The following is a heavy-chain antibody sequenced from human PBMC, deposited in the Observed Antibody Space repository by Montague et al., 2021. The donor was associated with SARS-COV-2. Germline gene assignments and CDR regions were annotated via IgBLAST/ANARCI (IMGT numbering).Heavy chain of an antibody. Sequence: CAISGDSVASNSATRNWVRQSPSIGLEWLGRTYYRSKWYNDYAVSVRGRVTINPDTSKNQFSLQLNSVTPEDTAIYYCTSGREGNYNVMDVWGQGTTVTVSS. V-gene: IGHV6-1*01. CDR1: GDSVASNSAT. D-gene: IGHD1-1*01. CDR3: TSGREGNYNVMDV. J-gene: IGHJ6*02. CDR2: TYYRSKWYN.